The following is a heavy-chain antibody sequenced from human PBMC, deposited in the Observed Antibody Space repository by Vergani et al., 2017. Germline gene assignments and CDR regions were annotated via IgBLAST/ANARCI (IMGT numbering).Heavy chain of an antibody. D-gene: IGHD3-3*01. Sequence: QVQLQESGPGLVKPSETLSLTCTVSGDSISSYYWSWIRQPPGKGLEWIGYIYYSGSTKYNPSLKSRVTISVDTSKNQFSLKLSSVTAADTAVYFCARTDFWSGKFDYWGQGTLVTVS. CDR3: ARTDFWSGKFDY. V-gene: IGHV4-59*01. CDR1: GDSISSYY. CDR2: IYYSGST. J-gene: IGHJ4*02.